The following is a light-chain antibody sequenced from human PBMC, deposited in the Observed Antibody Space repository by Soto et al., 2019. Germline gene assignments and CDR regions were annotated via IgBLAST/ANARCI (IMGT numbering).Light chain of an antibody. CDR3: QQSYSAPPWT. J-gene: IGKJ2*01. CDR2: AAS. CDR1: RSITTY. V-gene: IGKV1-39*01. Sequence: DIQMTQSPSSLSASVGDTVTITCRASRSITTYLNWYQQKPGKAPTLLIYAASSLQSGVPSRFSGSGSVTDFTLTISSLQPEDFATYYCQQSYSAPPWTFGQGTKLEIK.